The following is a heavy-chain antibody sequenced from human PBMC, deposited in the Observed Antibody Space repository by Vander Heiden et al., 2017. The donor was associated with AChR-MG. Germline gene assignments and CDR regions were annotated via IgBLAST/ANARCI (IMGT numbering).Heavy chain of an antibody. Sequence: EVQLVESGGGLVQPGGSLKLSCAASGFAFSGYALHVVPKASGKGLEWVCRIRSKATSSATAYAASVKGRFTISRDDSKNTAYLQMNSLKTEDTAVYYCTRPRTASDYGDYEFDYWGQGTLVTVSS. D-gene: IGHD4-17*01. CDR1: GFAFSGYA. V-gene: IGHV3-73*01. CDR2: IRSKATSSAT. CDR3: TRPRTASDYGDYEFDY. J-gene: IGHJ4*02.